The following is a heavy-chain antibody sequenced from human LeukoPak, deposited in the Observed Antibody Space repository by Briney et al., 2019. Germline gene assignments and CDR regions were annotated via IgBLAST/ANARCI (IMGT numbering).Heavy chain of an antibody. CDR2: ISAYNGNT. J-gene: IGHJ4*02. D-gene: IGHD2-15*01. V-gene: IGHV1-18*01. Sequence: GASVKDSCTASGYTFTSYGISWVRQAPGQGLEWMGWISAYNGNTNYAQKLQGRVTMTTDTSTSTAYMELRSLRSDDTAVYYCALGYCSGGSCYYFDYWGQGTLVTVSS. CDR1: GYTFTSYG. CDR3: ALGYCSGGSCYYFDY.